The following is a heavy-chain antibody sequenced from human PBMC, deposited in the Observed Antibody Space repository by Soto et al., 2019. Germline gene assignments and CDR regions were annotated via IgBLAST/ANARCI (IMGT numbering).Heavy chain of an antibody. J-gene: IGHJ6*03. Sequence: SETLSLTCAVYGVSFSDYYWSLIRQPPGKGLEWIGEINHSGSTNYNPSLKSRVTISVDTSKNQFSLKLSSVTAADTAVYYCASGRYYYYMDVWGKGTTVTVSS. CDR3: ASGRYYYYMDV. CDR1: GVSFSDYY. CDR2: INHSGST. V-gene: IGHV4-34*01.